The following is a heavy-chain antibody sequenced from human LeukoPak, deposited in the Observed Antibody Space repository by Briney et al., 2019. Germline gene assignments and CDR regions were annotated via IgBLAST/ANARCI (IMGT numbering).Heavy chain of an antibody. CDR2: IRYDGSNK. Sequence: GGSLRLSCAASGFTFSSYGMHWVRQAPGKGLEWVAFIRYDGSNKYYADSVRGRFTISRDNSKNTLYLQMNSLRAEDTAVYYCAKFPIRTRWELIPFDYWGQGTLVTVSS. J-gene: IGHJ4*02. CDR3: AKFPIRTRWELIPFDY. D-gene: IGHD1-26*01. V-gene: IGHV3-30*02. CDR1: GFTFSSYG.